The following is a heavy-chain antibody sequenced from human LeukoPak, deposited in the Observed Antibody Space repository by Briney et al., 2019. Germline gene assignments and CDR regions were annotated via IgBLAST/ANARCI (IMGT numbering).Heavy chain of an antibody. CDR3: AKSGGGSSSWYYYYYYMDV. D-gene: IGHD6-13*01. CDR1: GFTFSSYA. V-gene: IGHV3-30*02. Sequence: GGSLRLSCAASGFTFSSYAMHWVRQAPGKGLEWVAFIWYDGSNKYYADSVKGRFTISRDNSKNTLYLQMNSLRPEDTAVYYCAKSGGGSSSWYYYYYYMDVWGKGTTVTVSS. J-gene: IGHJ6*03. CDR2: IWYDGSNK.